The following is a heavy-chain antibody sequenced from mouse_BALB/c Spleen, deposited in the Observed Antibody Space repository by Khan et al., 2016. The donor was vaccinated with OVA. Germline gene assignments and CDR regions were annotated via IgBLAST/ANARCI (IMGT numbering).Heavy chain of an antibody. CDR3: ARLAYYYDSEGFAY. V-gene: IGHV5-6*01. Sequence: EVELVDSGGDLVEPGGSLKLSCAASGFTFSTYGMSWVRQTPDKRLEWVATISTGGHYTYYPDSVRGRFPISRDNAKNTLYLQMTSLKSEGTAMFYCARLAYYYDSEGFAYWGQGTLVTVSA. J-gene: IGHJ3*01. D-gene: IGHD1-1*01. CDR1: GFTFSTYG. CDR2: ISTGGHYT.